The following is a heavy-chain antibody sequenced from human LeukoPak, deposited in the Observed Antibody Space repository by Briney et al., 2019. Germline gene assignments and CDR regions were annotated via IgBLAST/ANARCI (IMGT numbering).Heavy chain of an antibody. CDR1: GLTFSSYW. CDR3: GRGQNYDFWSGYFPFDY. V-gene: IGHV3-7*01. Sequence: GGSLRLSCAAPGLTFSSYWMSWVRQAPGKGLEWVANIKQDGSEKYSVDSVKGRFTISRDNAKNSLYLQMNSLRAEDTAVYYWGRGQNYDFWSGYFPFDYWGQGPLVTVSS. J-gene: IGHJ4*02. CDR2: IKQDGSEK. D-gene: IGHD3-3*01.